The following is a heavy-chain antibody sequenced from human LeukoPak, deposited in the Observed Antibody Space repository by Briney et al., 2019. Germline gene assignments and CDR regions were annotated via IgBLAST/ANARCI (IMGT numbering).Heavy chain of an antibody. J-gene: IGHJ5*02. V-gene: IGHV3-33*06. D-gene: IGHD1-7*01. Sequence: GGSLRLSCAASGFTFSSYGMHWVRQAPGKGLEWVAVIWYDGSNKYYADSVKGRFTISRDNSKNTPYLQMNSLRAEDTAVYYCAKGSNWNYGLFDWFDPWGQGTLVTVSS. CDR1: GFTFSSYG. CDR2: IWYDGSNK. CDR3: AKGSNWNYGLFDWFDP.